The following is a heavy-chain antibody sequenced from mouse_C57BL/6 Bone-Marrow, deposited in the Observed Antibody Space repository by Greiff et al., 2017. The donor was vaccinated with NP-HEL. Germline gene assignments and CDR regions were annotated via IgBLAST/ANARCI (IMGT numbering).Heavy chain of an antibody. V-gene: IGHV5-16*01. Sequence: EVMLVESEGGLVQPGSSMKLSCTASGFTFSDYYMAWVRQVPEKGLEWVANINYDGSSTYYLDSLKSRFIISRDNATNILYLQLSSLKSEDTATYYCARDRPYYYGSSYPPYWYFDVWGTGTTVTVSS. D-gene: IGHD1-1*01. CDR3: ARDRPYYYGSSYPPYWYFDV. CDR2: INYDGSST. CDR1: GFTFSDYY. J-gene: IGHJ1*03.